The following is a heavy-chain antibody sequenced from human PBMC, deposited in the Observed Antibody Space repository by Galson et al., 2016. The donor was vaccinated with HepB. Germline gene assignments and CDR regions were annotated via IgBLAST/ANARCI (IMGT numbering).Heavy chain of an antibody. V-gene: IGHV4-4*02. CDR1: GGSNSYSDW. Sequence: SETLSLTCAVSGGSNSYSDWWNWVRQSPGKGLEWIGEIFHSGSTNYNPSLESRVTISVDKSKNHVSLKLSSVTAADTAVYYCTRSKRVYGSGSWGYFDLWGRGTLVTVSS. D-gene: IGHD3-10*01. J-gene: IGHJ2*01. CDR2: IFHSGST. CDR3: TRSKRVYGSGSWGYFDL.